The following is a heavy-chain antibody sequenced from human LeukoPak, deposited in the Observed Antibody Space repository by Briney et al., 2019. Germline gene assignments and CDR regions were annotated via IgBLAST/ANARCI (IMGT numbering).Heavy chain of an antibody. Sequence: SETLSLTCAVYGGSFSGYYWSWIRQPPGKGLEWIGEINHSGSTNYNPSLKSRVTISVDTSKNQFSLKLSSVTAADTAVYYCGYCGGDCYSPYYFDYWGQGTLVTVSS. CDR1: GGSFSGYY. V-gene: IGHV4-34*01. CDR2: INHSGST. CDR3: GYCGGDCYSPYYFDY. D-gene: IGHD2-21*02. J-gene: IGHJ4*02.